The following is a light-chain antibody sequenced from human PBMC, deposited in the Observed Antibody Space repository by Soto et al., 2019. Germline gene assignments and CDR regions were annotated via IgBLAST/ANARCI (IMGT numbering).Light chain of an antibody. Sequence: DIQMTQSPSSLSASIGDRITITCRASQSISTYLNWYQQKPGKAPSLLIYGASTLQSGVPSRFSGSGSATDFPLTISILQPEDFATYYRQQTFITPPLTFGGGTKVEIK. CDR2: GAS. V-gene: IGKV1-39*01. CDR3: QQTFITPPLT. J-gene: IGKJ4*01. CDR1: QSISTY.